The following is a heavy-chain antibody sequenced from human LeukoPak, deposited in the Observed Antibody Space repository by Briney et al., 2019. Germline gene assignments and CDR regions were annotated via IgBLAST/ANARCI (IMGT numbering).Heavy chain of an antibody. CDR1: GFPFSSYG. CDR2: LVYDERS. D-gene: IGHD6-19*01. J-gene: IGHJ4*02. V-gene: IGHV3-33*05. Sequence: GGSLRLSCAASGFPFSSYGMHWVRPAPGKGLEWVARLVYDERSDYANSVKGRFSISRDNSKNTLFLDMSDLRVEDTAVYYCARDLSAAFDFWGQGVLVTVSS. CDR3: ARDLSAAFDF.